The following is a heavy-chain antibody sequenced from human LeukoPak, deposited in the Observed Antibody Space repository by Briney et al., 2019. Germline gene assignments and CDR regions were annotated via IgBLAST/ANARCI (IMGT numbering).Heavy chain of an antibody. CDR1: GGSISRYY. V-gene: IGHV4-39*07. CDR2: IYYSGST. D-gene: IGHD4-23*01. CDR3: ARVLEKVVTPYFDY. Sequence: SETLSLTCTVSGGSISRYYWGWIRQPPGKGLEWIGSIYYSGSTYYNPSLKSRVTISVDTSKNQFSLKLSSVTAADTAVYYCARVLEKVVTPYFDYWGQGTLVTVSS. J-gene: IGHJ4*02.